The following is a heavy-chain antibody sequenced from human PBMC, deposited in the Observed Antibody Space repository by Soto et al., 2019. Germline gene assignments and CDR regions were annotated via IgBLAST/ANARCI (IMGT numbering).Heavy chain of an antibody. D-gene: IGHD2-15*01. V-gene: IGHV4-59*01. CDR1: GVSISSYY. CDR2: IYYSGST. J-gene: IGHJ6*02. Sequence: PSETLSLTCTVSGVSISSYYWSWIRQPPGKGLEWIGYIYYSGSTNYNPSLKSRVTISVDTSKNQFSLKLSSVTAADTAVYYCARDRGYCSGGSCYARGMDVWGQGTTVTVSS. CDR3: ARDRGYCSGGSCYARGMDV.